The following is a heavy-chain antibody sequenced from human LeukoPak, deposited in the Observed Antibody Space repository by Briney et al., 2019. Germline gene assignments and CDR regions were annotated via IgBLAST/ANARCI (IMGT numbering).Heavy chain of an antibody. J-gene: IGHJ5*02. CDR3: ARGPNFDWLLVGFDSSNWFDP. V-gene: IGHV3-7*03. CDR1: GFTFSNYW. D-gene: IGHD3-9*01. CDR2: INQDGSEN. Sequence: AGGSLRLSCAASGFTFSNYWMTWVRQAPGKGLEWVANINQDGSENYYVDSVKGRFTISRDNAENSLYLQMNSLRAEDTAVYYCARGPNFDWLLVGFDSSNWFDPWGQGTLVTVSS.